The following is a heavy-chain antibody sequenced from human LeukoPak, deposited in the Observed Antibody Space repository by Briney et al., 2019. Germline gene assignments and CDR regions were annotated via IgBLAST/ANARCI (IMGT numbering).Heavy chain of an antibody. CDR3: AKDPRNFSRMIVVVPDY. J-gene: IGHJ4*02. D-gene: IGHD3-22*01. CDR1: GFTFSSYA. Sequence: GGSLRLSCAASGFTFSSYAMSWVRQAPGKGLEWVSAISGSGGSTYYADSVKGRFTISGDNSKNTLYLQMNSLRAEDTAVYYCAKDPRNFSRMIVVVPDYWGQGTLVTVSS. V-gene: IGHV3-23*01. CDR2: ISGSGGST.